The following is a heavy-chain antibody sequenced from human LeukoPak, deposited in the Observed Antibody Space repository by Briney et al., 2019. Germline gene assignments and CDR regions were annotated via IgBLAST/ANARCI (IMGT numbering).Heavy chain of an antibody. D-gene: IGHD5-18*01. Sequence: GGSLRLSCAASGFSFSTYAMNWGRQAPGQGLEWVSVVIGNNARTDYADSVKGRFTISKDSSKNTLYLQMNSLRAEDTAVYYCAKDRTPDGYYNFDYWGQGTLVIVSS. V-gene: IGHV3-23*01. J-gene: IGHJ4*02. CDR3: AKDRTPDGYYNFDY. CDR2: VIGNNART. CDR1: GFSFSTYA.